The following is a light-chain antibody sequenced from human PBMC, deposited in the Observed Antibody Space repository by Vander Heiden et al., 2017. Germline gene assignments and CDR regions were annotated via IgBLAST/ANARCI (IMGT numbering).Light chain of an antibody. CDR3: QQYNSYS. CDR2: DAS. J-gene: IGKJ2*01. CDR1: QSISSW. V-gene: IGKV1-5*01. Sequence: DIQMTQSPSTLSASVGNRVTSTCRACQSISSWLAWYQQKPGKAPKLLIYDASSLESGVPSRFSGSGSGTEFTLTISSLQPDDFATYYCQQYNSYSFGQGTKLEIK.